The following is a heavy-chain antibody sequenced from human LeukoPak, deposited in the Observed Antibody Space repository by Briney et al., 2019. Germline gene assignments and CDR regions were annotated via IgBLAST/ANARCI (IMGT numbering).Heavy chain of an antibody. CDR3: ASLMVQGDYFDY. V-gene: IGHV4-30-4*01. Sequence: PSQTLSLTCTVSGGSISSGDYYWSWIRQPPGKGLEWIGYIYYSGSTYYNPSLKSRVNISVDTSKNQLSLKLSSVTAADTAVYYCASLMVQGDYFDYWGQGTLVTVSS. CDR2: IYYSGST. J-gene: IGHJ4*02. CDR1: GGSISSGDYY. D-gene: IGHD3-10*01.